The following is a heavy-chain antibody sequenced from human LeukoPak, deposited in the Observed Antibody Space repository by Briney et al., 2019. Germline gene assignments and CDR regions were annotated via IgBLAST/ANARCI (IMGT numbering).Heavy chain of an antibody. CDR3: ARYSYGGEDWFDP. CDR1: GGSVSSSNYY. Sequence: PSETLSLTCTVSGGSVSSSNYYWGWIRQPPGKGLEWIGSIYYSGSTYYNPSLKSRVTISVDTSKNYFSLKLSSVTAADTAVYYCARYSYGGEDWFDPWGQGTLVTVSS. J-gene: IGHJ5*02. V-gene: IGHV4-39*02. CDR2: IYYSGST. D-gene: IGHD5-18*01.